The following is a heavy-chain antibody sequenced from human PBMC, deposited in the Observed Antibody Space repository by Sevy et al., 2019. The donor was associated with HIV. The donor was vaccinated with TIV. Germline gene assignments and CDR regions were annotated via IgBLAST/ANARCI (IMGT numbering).Heavy chain of an antibody. CDR2: IKGDGSDK. D-gene: IGHD1-26*01. CDR1: GFTFSANW. J-gene: IGHJ4*02. V-gene: IGHV3-7*01. Sequence: GGSLRLSCAASGFTFSANWMNWVRQAPGKGREWVANIKGDGSDKHYVDSVEGRFTISRDNAKNLLYLQMNSLSVVDTAVYYFAHETCGRFEPWGQGTLVTVSS. CDR3: AHETCGRFEP.